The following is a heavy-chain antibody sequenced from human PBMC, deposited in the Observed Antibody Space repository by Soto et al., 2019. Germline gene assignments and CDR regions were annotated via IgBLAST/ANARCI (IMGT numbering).Heavy chain of an antibody. CDR3: ARGGYYDSSGSRNYHYYGMDV. J-gene: IGHJ6*02. CDR2: ISPYDDNT. V-gene: IGHV1-18*01. Sequence: QVQVVQSGGEVKEPGASVRVSCKTSGYIFTSYGITWVRQAPGQGLEWLGWISPYDDNTNYAQNLQGRVRMSTDTSTRTAYIELRNLRSDDTAVYYCARGGYYDSSGSRNYHYYGMDVWGQGTTITVS. CDR1: GYIFTSYG. D-gene: IGHD3-22*01.